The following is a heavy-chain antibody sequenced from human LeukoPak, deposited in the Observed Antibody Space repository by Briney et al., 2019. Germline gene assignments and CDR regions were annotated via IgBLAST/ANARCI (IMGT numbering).Heavy chain of an antibody. CDR1: GFTFSSYE. CDR2: ISSSGSTI. CDR3: ARCEGASGAFNI. V-gene: IGHV3-48*03. J-gene: IGHJ3*02. D-gene: IGHD4/OR15-4a*01. Sequence: EGSLRLSCAASGFTFSSYEMNWVRQAPGKGLEWVSYISSSGSTIYYADSVKGRFTISRDNAKNSLYLQMNSLRAEDTAVYYCARCEGASGAFNIWGQGTMVTVSS.